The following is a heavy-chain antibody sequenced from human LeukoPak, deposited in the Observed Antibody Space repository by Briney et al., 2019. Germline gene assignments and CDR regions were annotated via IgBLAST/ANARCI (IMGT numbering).Heavy chain of an antibody. CDR3: ARLSAAYYFDY. Sequence: SVKVSCKASGGSFSNNAINWVRQAPGQGLEWMGGINPIFGTANYAQKFQGRVSITADESTSAAYMEVNSLKSEDTGVYYCARLSAAYYFDYWGQGTLVTVSS. CDR1: GGSFSNNA. V-gene: IGHV1-69*01. J-gene: IGHJ4*02. D-gene: IGHD2-2*01. CDR2: INPIFGTA.